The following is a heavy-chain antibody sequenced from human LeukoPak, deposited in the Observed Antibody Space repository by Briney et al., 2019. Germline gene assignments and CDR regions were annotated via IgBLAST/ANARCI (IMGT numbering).Heavy chain of an antibody. D-gene: IGHD3-22*01. Sequence: PSETLSLTCAVYGGSFSGYYWSWIRQPPGKGLEWIGEINHSGSTNYNPSLKSRVTISVDTSKNQFSLKLSSVNAADTAVYYCARGSLLRGYYDSSGYRYWGQGTLVTVSS. CDR2: INHSGST. CDR3: ARGSLLRGYYDSSGYRY. J-gene: IGHJ4*02. V-gene: IGHV4-34*01. CDR1: GGSFSGYY.